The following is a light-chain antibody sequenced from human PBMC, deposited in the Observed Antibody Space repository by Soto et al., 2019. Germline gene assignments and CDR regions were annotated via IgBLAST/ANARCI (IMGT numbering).Light chain of an antibody. V-gene: IGKV3-15*01. CDR2: GAS. J-gene: IGKJ1*01. Sequence: EIVLTQSPATLSVSPGERATLSCRASPRVSNNLAWYQQKPGQAPRLLIYGASIRASDVPVRFRGSGSGTDFILTISSLQSEDFGVYYCQQYDKWPLTFGLGTKLEI. CDR3: QQYDKWPLT. CDR1: PRVSNN.